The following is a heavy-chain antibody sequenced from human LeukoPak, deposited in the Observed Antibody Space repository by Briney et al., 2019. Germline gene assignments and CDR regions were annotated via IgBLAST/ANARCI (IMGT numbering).Heavy chain of an antibody. CDR3: ACTRSSSWEYFDY. V-gene: IGHV1-18*01. J-gene: IGHJ4*02. CDR2: ISAYNGNT. Sequence: ASVKVSCTASGYTFTSYGISWVRQAPGQGLEWMGWISAYNGNTNYAQDLQGRVTMTTATSTTTASMELRSLRSNDTPVSYCACTRSSSWEYFDYWGQGTLVTVSS. CDR1: GYTFTSYG. D-gene: IGHD6-13*01.